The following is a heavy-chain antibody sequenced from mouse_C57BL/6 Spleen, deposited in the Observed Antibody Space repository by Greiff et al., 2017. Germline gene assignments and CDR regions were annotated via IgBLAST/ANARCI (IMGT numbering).Heavy chain of an antibody. Sequence: VQLQQPGAELVKPGASVKLSCKASGYTFTSYWMHWVKQRPGQGLEWIGMIHPNSGSTNYNEKFKSKATLTVDKSSSTAYMQLSSLTSEDSAVYYCARGGVYYDAMDYWGQGTSVTVSS. J-gene: IGHJ4*01. CDR2: IHPNSGST. CDR1: GYTFTSYW. CDR3: ARGGVYYDAMDY. V-gene: IGHV1-64*01.